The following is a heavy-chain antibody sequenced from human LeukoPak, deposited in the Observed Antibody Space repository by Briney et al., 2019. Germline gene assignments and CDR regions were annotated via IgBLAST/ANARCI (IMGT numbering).Heavy chain of an antibody. Sequence: GGSLRLSCAASGFTFSSYAMSWVRQAPGKGLEWVSAISGSGGSTYYADSVKGRFTISRDNSKNTLYLQMNSLGAEDTAVYYCAKDGLVVVPAAAHFDYWGQGTLVTVSS. V-gene: IGHV3-23*01. J-gene: IGHJ4*02. CDR3: AKDGLVVVPAAAHFDY. D-gene: IGHD2-2*01. CDR2: ISGSGGST. CDR1: GFTFSSYA.